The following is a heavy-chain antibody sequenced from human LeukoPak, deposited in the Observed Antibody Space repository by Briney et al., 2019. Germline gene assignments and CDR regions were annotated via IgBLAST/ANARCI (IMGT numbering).Heavy chain of an antibody. J-gene: IGHJ4*02. D-gene: IGHD3-22*01. CDR1: GGSISSYY. CDR2: IYYSGST. CDR3: ASYYYDSSGYYKHNY. V-gene: IGHV4-59*01. Sequence: KPSETLSLTCTVSGGSISSYYRSWIRQPPGKGLEWIGYIYYSGSTNYNPSLKSRVTISVDTSKNQFSLKLSSVTAADTAVYYCASYYYDSSGYYKHNYWGQGTLVTVSS.